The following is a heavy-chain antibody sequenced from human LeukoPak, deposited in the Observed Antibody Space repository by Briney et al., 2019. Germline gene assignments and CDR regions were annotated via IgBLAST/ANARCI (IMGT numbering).Heavy chain of an antibody. V-gene: IGHV4-4*02. Sequence: SETLSLTCGVSGGSIDITNYWSWVRQAPGKGLEWIGEIAHDGTTNYKPSLRSRVAMSFDRANNQFSLSLTSVTAADTAVYYCTREDRPYCPFAYWGQGVLVTVSS. CDR1: GGSIDITNY. CDR2: IAHDGTT. J-gene: IGHJ4*02. CDR3: TREDRPYCPFAY. D-gene: IGHD1-26*01.